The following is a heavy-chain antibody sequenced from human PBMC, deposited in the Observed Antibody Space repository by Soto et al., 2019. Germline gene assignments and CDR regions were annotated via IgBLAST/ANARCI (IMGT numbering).Heavy chain of an antibody. D-gene: IGHD3-10*01. J-gene: IGHJ4*02. CDR1: GGSISSSSYY. CDR2: IYYSGST. V-gene: IGHV4-39*01. CDR3: ARLGLLWFGELLYPLDY. Sequence: QLQLQESGPGLVKPSETLSLTCTVSGGSISSSSYYWGWIRQPPGKGLEWIGSIYYSGSTYYNPSLKSRVTRTVDTSKHQSSLKLSSVTAAETAVYYCARLGLLWFGELLYPLDYWGQGTLVTVSS.